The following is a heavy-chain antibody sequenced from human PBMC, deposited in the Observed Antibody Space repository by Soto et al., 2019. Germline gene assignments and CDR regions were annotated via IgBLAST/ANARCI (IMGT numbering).Heavy chain of an antibody. D-gene: IGHD1-1*01. V-gene: IGHV1-69*12. J-gene: IGHJ6*02. CDR1: GGTFSTYA. CDR2: IIPIFGTA. Sequence: QVQLVQSGAEVKKPGSSVMVSCKASGGTFSTYAISWVLQAPGQGLEWMGGIIPIFGTASYAQKFQGRGPMTADESTSTAYMELRSLTSEDTAVYYCARSLGLEYYYGMDVWGQGTTVTVSS. CDR3: ARSLGLEYYYGMDV.